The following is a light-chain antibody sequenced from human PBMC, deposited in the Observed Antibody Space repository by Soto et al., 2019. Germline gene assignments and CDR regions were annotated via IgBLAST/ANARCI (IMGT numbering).Light chain of an antibody. J-gene: IGKJ1*01. V-gene: IGKV3-20*01. CDR3: QYYGSSPWT. CDR2: SAF. Sequence: EIVLTQSTGTLSLSPGERGTLSCRASQSVRRNYLAWSQQKPGQAPRLLIYSAFSRATGIPDRFSGSGSGTDVTLTISRLEPEDVAVYYCQYYGSSPWTFGQGNKVEIK. CDR1: QSVRRNY.